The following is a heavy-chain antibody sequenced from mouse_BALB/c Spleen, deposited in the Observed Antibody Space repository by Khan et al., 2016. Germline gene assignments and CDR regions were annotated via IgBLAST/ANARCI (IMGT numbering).Heavy chain of an antibody. CDR2: ISYDGSN. CDR1: GYSITSGYY. Sequence: EVQLQESGPGLVKPSQSLSLTCSVTGYSITSGYYWNWIRQFPGNKLEWMGYISYDGSNNYNPSLKNRISNTRDTSKNQFFLKLNSVTTEDTATYYCARDPFYYYGSSYWYFDVWGAGTTVTVSS. CDR3: ARDPFYYYGSSYWYFDV. V-gene: IGHV3-6*02. J-gene: IGHJ1*01. D-gene: IGHD1-1*01.